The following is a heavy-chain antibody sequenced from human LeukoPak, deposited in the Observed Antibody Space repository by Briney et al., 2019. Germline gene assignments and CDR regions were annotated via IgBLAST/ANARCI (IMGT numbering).Heavy chain of an antibody. V-gene: IGHV3-20*04. D-gene: IGHD6-19*01. J-gene: IGHJ4*02. CDR3: ARAGSSSDWGDFDY. CDR2: INWNGGST. CDR1: GFTFDDYG. Sequence: GGSLRLSCAASGFTFDDYGMSWVRQAPGKGLEWVSGINWNGGSTGYADSVKGRFTISRDNVKNSLYLQMNSLRAEDTALYYCARAGSSSDWGDFDYWGQGTLVTVSS.